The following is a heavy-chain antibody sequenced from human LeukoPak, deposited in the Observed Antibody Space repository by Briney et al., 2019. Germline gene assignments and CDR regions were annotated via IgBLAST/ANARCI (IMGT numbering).Heavy chain of an antibody. CDR1: GFTFSSYW. CDR2: IKQDGSEK. J-gene: IGHJ4*02. CDR3: ARDNQDYDFWSKDY. V-gene: IGHV3-7*01. Sequence: GGSLRLSCAASGFTFSSYWMSWVRQAPGKGLEWVANIKQDGSEKYYVDSVKGRFTISRDNAKNSLYLQMNSLRAEDTAVYYCARDNQDYDFWSKDYWGQGTLVTVSS. D-gene: IGHD3-3*01.